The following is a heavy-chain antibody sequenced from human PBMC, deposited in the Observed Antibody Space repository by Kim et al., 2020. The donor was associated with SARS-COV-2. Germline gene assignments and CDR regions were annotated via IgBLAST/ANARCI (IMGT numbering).Heavy chain of an antibody. D-gene: IGHD3-10*01. CDR3: ARHTPFGEFYMNFDQ. CDR1: GGSISTTSHY. Sequence: SETLSLTCSVSGGSISTTSHYWGWVRQAPGKGFEWVGSVFHSGSAFYNPSFQSRLTMSVDPSKNQFSLRLRSVTAADTALYYCARHTPFGEFYMNFDQWGQGTLVSVSS. V-gene: IGHV4-39*01. J-gene: IGHJ4*02. CDR2: VFHSGSA.